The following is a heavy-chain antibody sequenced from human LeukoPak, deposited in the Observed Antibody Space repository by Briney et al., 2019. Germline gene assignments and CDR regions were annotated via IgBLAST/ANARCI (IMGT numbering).Heavy chain of an antibody. V-gene: IGHV4-59*04. CDR3: ALDGSGFDP. J-gene: IGHJ5*02. Sequence: SETLSLTCTVSGGSINNYYWSWIRQPPGKGLEWIGYIQYGGRTYYSPSLKSRVTMSVDTSKNQFSLKLSSVTAADTAVYYCALDGSGFDPWGQGTLVTVSS. CDR2: IQYGGRT. CDR1: GGSINNYY. D-gene: IGHD3-10*01.